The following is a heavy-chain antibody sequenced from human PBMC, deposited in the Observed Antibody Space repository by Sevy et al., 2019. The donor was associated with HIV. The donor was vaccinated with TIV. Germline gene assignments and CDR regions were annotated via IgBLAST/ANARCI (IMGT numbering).Heavy chain of an antibody. J-gene: IGHJ6*03. CDR2: ISGSGGST. V-gene: IGHV3-23*01. CDR1: GFTFSSYA. Sequence: GGSLRLSCAASGFTFSSYAMSWVRQAPGKGLEWVSAISGSGGSTYYADSVKGRFTISRDNSKNTLYLQMNSLRAEDTAVYYCAKGVLWFGELNYYYMDVWGKGTTVTVSS. D-gene: IGHD3-10*01. CDR3: AKGVLWFGELNYYYMDV.